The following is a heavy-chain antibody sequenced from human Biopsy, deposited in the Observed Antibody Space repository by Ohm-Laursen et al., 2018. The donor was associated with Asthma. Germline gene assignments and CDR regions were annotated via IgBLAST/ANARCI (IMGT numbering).Heavy chain of an antibody. D-gene: IGHD3-16*01. CDR3: ARMISYCHEMRAPFFDY. Sequence: GPSVKVSCKASDYIFPRYYISWVRQAPGQGLEWMGWINTNTGNPTYAQGFTGRFVFSLDTSVNTAHLQISSLKAEDTAVYYCARMISYCHEMRAPFFDYWGQGTLVTVSS. J-gene: IGHJ4*02. CDR1: DYIFPRYY. V-gene: IGHV7-4-1*02. CDR2: INTNTGNP.